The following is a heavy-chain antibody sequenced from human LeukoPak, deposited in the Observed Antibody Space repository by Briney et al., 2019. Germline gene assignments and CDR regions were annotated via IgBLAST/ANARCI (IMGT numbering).Heavy chain of an antibody. CDR3: ARDLSSTGLQPVPNWFNP. Sequence: GRSLRLSCAASGFTFDDYAMDWVRQAPGKGLEWVSVIYSGGSTYYADSVKGRFTISRDNSKNTLYLQMNSLRAEDTAVYYCARDLSSTGLQPVPNWFNPWGQGTLVTVSS. CDR1: GFTFDDYA. CDR2: IYSGGST. V-gene: IGHV3-53*01. D-gene: IGHD6-6*01. J-gene: IGHJ5*02.